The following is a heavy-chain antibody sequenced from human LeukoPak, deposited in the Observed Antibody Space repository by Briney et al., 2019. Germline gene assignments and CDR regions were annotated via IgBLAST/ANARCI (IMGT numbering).Heavy chain of an antibody. CDR2: TYYRSKWYS. CDR1: GDSVSSNSAT. D-gene: IGHD3-10*01. V-gene: IGHV6-1*01. CDR3: ARDRSWFGELFLDY. J-gene: IGHJ4*02. Sequence: SQTLSLTCAISGDSVSSNSATWNWIRQSPSRGLEWLGRTYYRSKWYSEYAVSVKSRITINPDTAKNQFSLQLNSVTPEDTAVYYCARDRSWFGELFLDYWGQGTLVTVSS.